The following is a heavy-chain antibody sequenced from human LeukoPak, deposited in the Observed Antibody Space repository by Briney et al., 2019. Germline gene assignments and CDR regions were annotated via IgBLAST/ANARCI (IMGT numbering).Heavy chain of an antibody. J-gene: IGHJ5*02. V-gene: IGHV4-31*03. CDR1: GGSISSGGYY. D-gene: IGHD2-2*01. Sequence: VQPSQTLSLTCTISGGSISSGGYYWNWIRQHPGKGLEWIGYIHYSGSTQFNASLKSRLIISVDTSKNQFSLKLSSVTAADTAVYYCARESVPATAIESMGFDPWGQGTLVTVSS. CDR3: ARESVPATAIESMGFDP. CDR2: IHYSGST.